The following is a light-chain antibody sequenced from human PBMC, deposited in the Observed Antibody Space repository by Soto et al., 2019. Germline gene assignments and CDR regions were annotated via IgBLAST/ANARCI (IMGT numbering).Light chain of an antibody. J-gene: IGKJ2*01. CDR2: DAS. V-gene: IGKV3-20*01. CDR3: QQYGSSPET. CDR1: QSVSSSS. Sequence: DIVLTQSPGTLSLSPGERATLSCRASQSVSSSSLAWYQQRPGQAPRLLIYDASSRATGIPDRFSGSGSGTDFTLTISTLEPEDFAVYYCQQYGSSPETFGQGTKVEIK.